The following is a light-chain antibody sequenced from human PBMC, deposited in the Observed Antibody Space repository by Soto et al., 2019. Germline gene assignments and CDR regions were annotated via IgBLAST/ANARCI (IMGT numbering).Light chain of an antibody. J-gene: IGKJ1*01. CDR1: QSVSSNY. CDR2: GAS. CDR3: QQYGGSPWA. V-gene: IGKV3-20*01. Sequence: EIMLTQSPRTLSLSPGERATLSCRASQSVSSNYLAWYQQTPAQPPRLLIYGASSRATGIPDRFSGSGSGTDFTLTISRLEPEDFAVYYCQQYGGSPWAFGQGTKVEIK.